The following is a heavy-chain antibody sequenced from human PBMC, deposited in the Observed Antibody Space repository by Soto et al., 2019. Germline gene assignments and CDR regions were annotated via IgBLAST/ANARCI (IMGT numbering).Heavy chain of an antibody. V-gene: IGHV3-48*03. CDR1: GFTFSSYE. Sequence: GGSLRLSCSASGFTFSSYEMNWVRQAPGKGLEWVSYISSSGSTIYYADSVKGRFTISRDNAKNSLYLQMNSLRAEDTAVYYCAGPPSYYYDSSGSTVWGQGTTVTVSS. D-gene: IGHD3-22*01. CDR2: ISSSGSTI. CDR3: AGPPSYYYDSSGSTV. J-gene: IGHJ6*02.